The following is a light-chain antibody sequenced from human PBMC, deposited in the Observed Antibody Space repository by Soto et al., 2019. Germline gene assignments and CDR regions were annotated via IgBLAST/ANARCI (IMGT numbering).Light chain of an antibody. V-gene: IGKV1-5*01. CDR1: QSISSW. J-gene: IGKJ1*01. CDR3: QQYNSYSWT. Sequence: DIPITPSPFPPSASVGDRVTIPFPASQSISSWLAWYQQKPGKAPKLLIYDASSLESGVPSRFSGSGSGTEFTLTISSLQPDDFATYYCQQYNSYSWTFGQGTKVDIK. CDR2: DAS.